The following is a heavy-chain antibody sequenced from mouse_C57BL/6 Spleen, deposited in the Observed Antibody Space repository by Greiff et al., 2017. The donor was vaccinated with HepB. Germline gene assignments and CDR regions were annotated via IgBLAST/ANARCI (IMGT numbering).Heavy chain of an antibody. CDR1: GFTFSDYY. Sequence: DVQLQESEGGLVQPGSSMKLSCTASGFTFSDYYMAWVRQVPEKGLEWVANINYDGSSTYYLDSLKSRFIISRDNAKNILYLQMSSLKSEDTATYYCARDRYYDYGYFDVWGTGTTVTVSS. CDR2: INYDGSST. CDR3: ARDRYYDYGYFDV. V-gene: IGHV5-16*01. J-gene: IGHJ1*03. D-gene: IGHD2-4*01.